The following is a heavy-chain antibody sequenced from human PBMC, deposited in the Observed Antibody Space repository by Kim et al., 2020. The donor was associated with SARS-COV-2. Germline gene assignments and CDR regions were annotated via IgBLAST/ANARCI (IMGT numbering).Heavy chain of an antibody. CDR1: GGSISSGGYY. Sequence: SETLSLTCTVSGGSISSGGYYWSWIRQHPGKGLEWIGYIYYSGSTYYNPSLKSRVTISVDTSKNQFSLKLSSVTAADTAVYYCARGSRYYDSSGYYYDYWGQGTLVTVSS. CDR3: ARGSRYYDSSGYYYDY. D-gene: IGHD3-22*01. CDR2: IYYSGST. J-gene: IGHJ4*02. V-gene: IGHV4-31*03.